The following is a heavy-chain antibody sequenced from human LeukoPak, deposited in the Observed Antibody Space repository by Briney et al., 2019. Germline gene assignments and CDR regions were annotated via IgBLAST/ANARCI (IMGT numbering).Heavy chain of an antibody. CDR3: VRGRLRWPRVLDY. Sequence: QPGGSLRLSCAASGFTFSNYWMHWVRQAPGKGLVWVSRISPDGSSTTYADSVKGRFTISRDNAKNTLFLQMNSLRAEDTAAYYCVRGRLRWPRVLDYWGQGTLVTVSS. CDR1: GFTFSNYW. V-gene: IGHV3-74*01. J-gene: IGHJ4*02. D-gene: IGHD4-23*01. CDR2: ISPDGSST.